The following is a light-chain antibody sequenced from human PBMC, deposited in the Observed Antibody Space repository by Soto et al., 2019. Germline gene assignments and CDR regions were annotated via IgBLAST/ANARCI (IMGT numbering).Light chain of an antibody. Sequence: EIVLTQSPGTLSLSPGRRATLSCRASQSISSSYLAWYQQRPGQAPRILIYGASSRATGIPDRFSGSGSGTVFTLTISRLEPEDFAVYYCQQYGSSGTLGQGTKVDIK. CDR2: GAS. J-gene: IGKJ1*01. CDR3: QQYGSSGT. V-gene: IGKV3-20*01. CDR1: QSISSSY.